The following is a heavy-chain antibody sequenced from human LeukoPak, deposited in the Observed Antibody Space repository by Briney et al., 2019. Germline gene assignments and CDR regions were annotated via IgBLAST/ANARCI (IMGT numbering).Heavy chain of an antibody. CDR3: ARGGGGYYYVY. CDR2: ISSSSRTI. V-gene: IGHV3-48*02. CDR1: GFTFSSYS. Sequence: PGGSLRLSCAASGFTFSSYSMNWVRQAPGKGLEWVSYISSSSRTIYYADSVKGRFTISRDNAKNSLYLQMNSLREEDTALYYCARGGGGYYYVYWGQGTLVTVSS. D-gene: IGHD3-22*01. J-gene: IGHJ4*02.